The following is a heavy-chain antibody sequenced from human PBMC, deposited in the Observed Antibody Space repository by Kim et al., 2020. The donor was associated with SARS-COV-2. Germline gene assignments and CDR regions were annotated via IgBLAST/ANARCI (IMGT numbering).Heavy chain of an antibody. V-gene: IGHV4-31*03. D-gene: IGHD3-22*01. Sequence: SETLSLTCTVSGGSINSADYYWSWIRQVSGKGLEWIGYIDNSGSSYYNPTLKSRASISVDTPKNQFSVTLRSVTGADTAVYYCARYVSSTNW. CDR1: GGSINSADYY. CDR3: ARYVSSTNW. CDR2: IDNSGSS. J-gene: IGHJ5*01.